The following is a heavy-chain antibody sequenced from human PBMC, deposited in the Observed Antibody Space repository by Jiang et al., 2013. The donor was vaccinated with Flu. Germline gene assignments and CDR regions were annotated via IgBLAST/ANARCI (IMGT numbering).Heavy chain of an antibody. V-gene: IGHV1-18*01. CDR3: ARDGGEAVAEYGGIYYYYGMDV. J-gene: IGHJ6*02. D-gene: IGHD6-19*01. CDR1: GYTFTSYG. CDR2: ISAYNGNT. Sequence: GAEVKKPGASVKVSCKASGYTFTSYGISWVRQAPGQGLEWMGWISAYNGNTNYAQKLQGRVTMTTDTSTSTAYMELRSLRSDDTAVYYCARDGGEAVAEYGGIYYYYGMDVWGQGTTVTVSS.